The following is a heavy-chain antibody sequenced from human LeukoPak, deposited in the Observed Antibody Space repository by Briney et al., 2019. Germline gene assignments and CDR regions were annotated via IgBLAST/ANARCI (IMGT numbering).Heavy chain of an antibody. J-gene: IGHJ4*02. CDR3: ARDRDYVFWSAYYSGRRHHY. CDR1: GFTFDDYA. V-gene: IGHV3-43*02. Sequence: PGGSLRLSCAAAGFTFDDYAMHWVRHAPGKGLEWDALISGDGGSTYYADSVEGRFTISRDNSKNSLYLQMNSLRTEDTALYYWARDRDYVFWSAYYSGRRHHYWRGGPLLSVSS. D-gene: IGHD3-3*01. CDR2: ISGDGGST.